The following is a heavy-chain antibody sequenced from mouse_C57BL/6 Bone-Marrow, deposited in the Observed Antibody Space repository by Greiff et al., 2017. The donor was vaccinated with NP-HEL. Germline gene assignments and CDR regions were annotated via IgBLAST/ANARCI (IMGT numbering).Heavy chain of an antibody. V-gene: IGHV1-82*01. CDR1: GYAFSSSW. CDR3: ARIAYYSTYYAMDY. D-gene: IGHD2-5*01. Sequence: VKLQESGPELVKPGASVKISCKASGYAFSSSWMNWVKQRPGKGLEWIGRIYPGDGDTNYNGKFKGKATLTADKSSSTAYMQLSSLTSEDSAVYFCARIAYYSTYYAMDYWGQGTSVTVSS. CDR2: IYPGDGDT. J-gene: IGHJ4*01.